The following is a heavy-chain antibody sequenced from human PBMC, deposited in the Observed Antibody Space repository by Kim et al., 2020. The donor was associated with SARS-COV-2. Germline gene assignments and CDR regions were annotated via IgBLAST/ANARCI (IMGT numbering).Heavy chain of an antibody. CDR3: ATSLILSSYYYYGMDV. J-gene: IGHJ6*02. V-gene: IGHV1-24*01. CDR2: FDPEDGET. Sequence: ASVKVSCKVSGYTLTELSMHWVRQAPGKGLEWMGGFDPEDGETIYAQKFQGRVTMTEDTSTDTAYMELSSLRSEDTAVYYCATSLILSSYYYYGMDVWGQGTTVTVSS. CDR1: GYTLTELS. D-gene: IGHD3-10*01.